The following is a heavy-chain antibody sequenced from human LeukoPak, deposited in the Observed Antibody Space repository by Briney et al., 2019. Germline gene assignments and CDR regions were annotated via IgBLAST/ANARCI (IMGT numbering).Heavy chain of an antibody. V-gene: IGHV3-7*01. D-gene: IGHD1-26*01. Sequence: GGSLRLSCAASGFTFSSYWMSWVRQAPGKGLEWVAHIKQDGSEKYYVDSVKGRFTISRDNAKNSLYLQMNSLRAEAPAVYYCAGEYSGSLDYWGQGTLVTVSS. CDR1: GFTFSSYW. CDR3: AGEYSGSLDY. CDR2: IKQDGSEK. J-gene: IGHJ4*02.